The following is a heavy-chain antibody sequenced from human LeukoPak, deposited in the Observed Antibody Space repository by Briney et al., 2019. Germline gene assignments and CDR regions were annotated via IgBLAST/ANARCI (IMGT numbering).Heavy chain of an antibody. CDR1: GYTFTSYD. V-gene: IGHV1-8*01. CDR2: MNPNSGNT. D-gene: IGHD1-26*01. CDR3: ARGLGATRLSSY. Sequence: ASVKVSCKASGYTFTSYDINWVRQATGQGPEWMGWMNPNSGNTGSAQKFQGRVTMTRNTSITTAYMELSSLRSDDTAVYYCARGLGATRLSSYWGQGTLVTVSS. J-gene: IGHJ4*02.